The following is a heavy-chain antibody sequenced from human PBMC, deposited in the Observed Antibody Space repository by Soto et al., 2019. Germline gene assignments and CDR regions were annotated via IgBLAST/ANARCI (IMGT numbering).Heavy chain of an antibody. J-gene: IGHJ6*02. CDR3: ARETGDHLYYYYGMDV. V-gene: IGHV4-59*01. Sequence: SETLSLTCTVSGGSISSYYWSWIRQPPGKGLEWIGYIYYSGSTNYNPSLKSRVAISVDTSKNQFSLKLSSVTAADTAVYYCARETGDHLYYYYGMDVWGQGTTVTVSS. CDR2: IYYSGST. CDR1: GGSISSYY.